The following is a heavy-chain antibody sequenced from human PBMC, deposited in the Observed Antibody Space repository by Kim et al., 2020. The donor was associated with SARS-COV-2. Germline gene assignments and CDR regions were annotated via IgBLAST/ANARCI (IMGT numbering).Heavy chain of an antibody. Sequence: GESLKISCKGSGYNFPNYWIGWVRQMPGKGLEWMGIIYPGDSDTRYSPSFQGQVTISADKSTTTAYLQWSRLKASDTAMYYCASSPDPTDYFFDYWGQGT. CDR3: ASSPDPTDYFFDY. D-gene: IGHD3-9*01. CDR1: GYNFPNYW. J-gene: IGHJ4*02. CDR2: IYPGDSDT. V-gene: IGHV5-51*01.